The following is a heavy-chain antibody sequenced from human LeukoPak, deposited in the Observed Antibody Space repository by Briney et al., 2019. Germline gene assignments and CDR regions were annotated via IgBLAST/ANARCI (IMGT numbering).Heavy chain of an antibody. CDR1: GYTFTSYY. CDR2: INPSGGST. V-gene: IGHV1-46*01. D-gene: IGHD1-14*01. J-gene: IGHJ3*02. CDR3: ARDFKEGDITDTFDI. Sequence: ASVKVSCKASGYTFTSYYMHWVRQAPGQGLEWMGIINPSGGSTSNAQKFQGRVTITRDTSTSTVYMELSSLRSEDTAVYYCARDFKEGDITDTFDIWGQGTMVTVSS.